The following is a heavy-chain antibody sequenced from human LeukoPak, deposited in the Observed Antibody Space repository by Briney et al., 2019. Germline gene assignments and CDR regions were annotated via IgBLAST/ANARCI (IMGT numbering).Heavy chain of an antibody. CDR1: GFTFSSYW. V-gene: IGHV3-7*01. Sequence: GGSLRLSCAASGFTFSSYWMSWVRQAPGKGLEWVANIKQDGSEKYYVDSVKGRFTISRDNAKNSLYLQMNSLRAEDTAVYYCARVCRTDSSGYYYVPSHFDYWGQGTLVTVSS. J-gene: IGHJ4*02. CDR2: IKQDGSEK. CDR3: ARVCRTDSSGYYYVPSHFDY. D-gene: IGHD3-22*01.